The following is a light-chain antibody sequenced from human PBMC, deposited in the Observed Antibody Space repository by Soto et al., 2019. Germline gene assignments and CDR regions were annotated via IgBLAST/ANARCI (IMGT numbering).Light chain of an antibody. Sequence: DIQLTQSPTFLSASVGDRVTITCRASQDINTYLAWFQQKPGKAPKLLFYGISTLQSGVPSRFSGSGSGTEFTLTISSLQAEDLATYFCQQLKSYPLTFGGGTKVEI. J-gene: IGKJ4*01. CDR1: QDINTY. CDR2: GIS. CDR3: QQLKSYPLT. V-gene: IGKV1-9*01.